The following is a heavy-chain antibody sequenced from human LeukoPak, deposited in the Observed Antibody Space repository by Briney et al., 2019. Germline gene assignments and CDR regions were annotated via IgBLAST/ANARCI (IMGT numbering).Heavy chain of an antibody. Sequence: ASVKVSCKASGYTFTSYDINWVRQATGQGLEWMGWMNPNSGNTGYAQKFQGRVTITRNTSISTAYMELSSLRSEDTAVYYCARGPTYYDFWSGYYFGYYYGMDVWGQGTTVTVSS. V-gene: IGHV1-8*01. D-gene: IGHD3-3*01. J-gene: IGHJ6*02. CDR3: ARGPTYYDFWSGYYFGYYYGMDV. CDR1: GYTFTSYD. CDR2: MNPNSGNT.